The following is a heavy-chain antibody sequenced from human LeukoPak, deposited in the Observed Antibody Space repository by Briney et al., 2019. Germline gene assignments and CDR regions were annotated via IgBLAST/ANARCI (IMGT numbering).Heavy chain of an antibody. CDR1: GYTFTSYG. V-gene: IGHV1-18*01. CDR3: ARARSYCSSTSCYAPDWFDP. J-gene: IGHJ5*02. CDR2: ISAYNGNT. Sequence: GASVKVSCKASGYTFTSYGISWVRPAPGQGLEWMGWISAYNGNTNYAQKLQGRVTMTTDTSTSTAYMELRSLRPDDTAVYYCARARSYCSSTSCYAPDWFDPWGQGTLVTVSS. D-gene: IGHD2-2*01.